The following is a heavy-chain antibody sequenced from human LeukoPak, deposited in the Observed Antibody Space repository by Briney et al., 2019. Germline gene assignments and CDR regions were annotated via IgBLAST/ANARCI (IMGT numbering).Heavy chain of an antibody. J-gene: IGHJ4*02. CDR3: ASTQYPEYYFDY. D-gene: IGHD2-2*01. V-gene: IGHV4-31*03. CDR2: IYYSGST. Sequence: PSETLSLTCTVSGGSISSGGYYWSWIRQHPGKGLEWIGYIYYSGSTYYNPSLESRVTISVDTSKNQFSLKLSSVTAADTAVYYCASTQYPEYYFDYWGQGTLVTVSS. CDR1: GGSISSGGYY.